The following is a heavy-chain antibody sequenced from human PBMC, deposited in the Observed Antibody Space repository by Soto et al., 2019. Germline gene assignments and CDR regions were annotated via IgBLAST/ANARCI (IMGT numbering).Heavy chain of an antibody. CDR1: GYTFTSYD. D-gene: IGHD3-10*01. CDR2: MNPNSANT. J-gene: IGHJ6*02. V-gene: IGHV1-8*01. CDR3: ATEGFRGMDV. Sequence: QVQLVQSGAEVKKPGASVKVSCKASGYTFTSYDINWVRQATGQGLEWMGWMNPNSANTGYAQKFQGRVTMTRTTSITTAYLELSSLTSDATAVYYCATEGFRGMDVCGQGTTVTVSS.